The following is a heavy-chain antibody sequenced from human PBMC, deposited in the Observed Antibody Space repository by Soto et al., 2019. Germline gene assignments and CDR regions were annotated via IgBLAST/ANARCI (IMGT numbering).Heavy chain of an antibody. Sequence: EVQLEESGGDLVQPGWSLRLSCAASGFALSNYWMNWVRQAPGKGLEWVANIKQDGSEKNYVDSVKGRFTISRDNAKNSLYLQMNSLRAEDTAVYYCATETSTWGCWGQGTLVTVSP. J-gene: IGHJ4*02. V-gene: IGHV3-7*05. CDR2: IKQDGSEK. CDR3: ATETSTWGC. CDR1: GFALSNYW. D-gene: IGHD7-27*01.